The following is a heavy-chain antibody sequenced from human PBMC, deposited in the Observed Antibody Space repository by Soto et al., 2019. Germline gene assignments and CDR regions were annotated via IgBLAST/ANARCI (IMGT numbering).Heavy chain of an antibody. CDR3: VRTTAVEVDLSLDY. D-gene: IGHD2-15*01. Sequence: QVQLVESGGGMVQPGRSLRVSCAASGFIFSKFGMHWVRQAPGEGLVWVAVIWYDGSKKYYADSVKGRFTISRDNSKNALYLEMNSLRGEHTAVYYCVRTTAVEVDLSLDYWGQGTLVTVSS. CDR2: IWYDGSKK. J-gene: IGHJ4*02. V-gene: IGHV3-33*01. CDR1: GFIFSKFG.